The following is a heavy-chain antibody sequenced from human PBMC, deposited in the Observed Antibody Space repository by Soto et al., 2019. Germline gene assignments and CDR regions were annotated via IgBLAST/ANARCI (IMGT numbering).Heavy chain of an antibody. CDR2: ISSSGSTI. Sequence: QVQLVESGGGLVKPGGSLRLSCAASGFTFSDYYMSWIRQAPGKGLEWVSYISSSGSTIYYADSVKGRFTNSRDNAKNSLYLQMNSLRAEDTAVYYCARGYDFWSGYYMGNYYYYGMDVWGQGTTVTVSS. CDR1: GFTFSDYY. V-gene: IGHV3-11*01. CDR3: ARGYDFWSGYYMGNYYYYGMDV. J-gene: IGHJ6*02. D-gene: IGHD3-3*01.